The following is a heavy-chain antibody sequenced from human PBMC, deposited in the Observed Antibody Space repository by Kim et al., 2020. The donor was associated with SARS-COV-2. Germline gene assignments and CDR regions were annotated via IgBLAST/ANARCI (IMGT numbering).Heavy chain of an antibody. CDR2: MNPNSGNT. CDR3: ARGDYGDYGREVAD. J-gene: IGHJ4*02. D-gene: IGHD4-17*01. V-gene: IGHV1-8*01. Sequence: ASVKVSCKASGYTFTSYDINWVRQATGQGLEWMGWMNPNSGNTGYAQKFQGRVTMTRNTSISTAYMELSSLRYEDTAVYYCARGDYGDYGREVADWGQGTLVTVSS. CDR1: GYTFTSYD.